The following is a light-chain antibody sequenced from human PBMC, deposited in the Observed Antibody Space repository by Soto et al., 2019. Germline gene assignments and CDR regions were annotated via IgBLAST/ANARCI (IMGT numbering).Light chain of an antibody. J-gene: IGKJ3*01. CDR2: DAS. Sequence: EIVMTQSPATLSVSPGERASLSRRASQSVGSKLAWYQHKPGQAPRLLIYDASTRATGFPARFSGSGSGTEFTLTISSLQPEDFAVYYCQQYNNWPPFTFGPGTKVDIK. CDR3: QQYNNWPPFT. V-gene: IGKV3-15*01. CDR1: QSVGSK.